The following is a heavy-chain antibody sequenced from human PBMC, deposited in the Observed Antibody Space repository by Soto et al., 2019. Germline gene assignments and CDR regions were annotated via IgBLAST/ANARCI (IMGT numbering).Heavy chain of an antibody. Sequence: QVQLVESGGGVVQPGRSLRLSCAASGFTFSSYGMHWVRQAQGKGLEWVAVISDDGSNKYDADSVKGRFTISRDNSKNTLYLQMNSLRAEDTAVYYCAKDRSKIHLWLRYYGMDVWGQGTTVTVSS. CDR2: ISDDGSNK. J-gene: IGHJ6*02. CDR3: AKDRSKIHLWLRYYGMDV. D-gene: IGHD5-18*01. CDR1: GFTFSSYG. V-gene: IGHV3-30*18.